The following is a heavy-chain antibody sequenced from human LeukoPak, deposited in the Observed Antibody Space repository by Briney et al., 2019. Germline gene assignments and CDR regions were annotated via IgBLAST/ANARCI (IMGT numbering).Heavy chain of an antibody. CDR1: GGSISSSNW. Sequence: SGTLSLTCAVSGGSISSSNWWSWVRQPPGKGLEWIGEIYHSGSTNYNPSLKSRVTISVDKSKNQFSLKLSSVTAADTAVYYCARDLLGGEIGSGWYGAFDIWGQGTMVTVSS. V-gene: IGHV4-4*02. J-gene: IGHJ3*02. CDR3: ARDLLGGEIGSGWYGAFDI. CDR2: IYHSGST. D-gene: IGHD6-19*01.